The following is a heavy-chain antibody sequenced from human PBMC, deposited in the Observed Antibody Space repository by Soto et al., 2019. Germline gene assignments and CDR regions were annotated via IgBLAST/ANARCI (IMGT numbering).Heavy chain of an antibody. V-gene: IGHV4-39*01. J-gene: IGHJ6*03. D-gene: IGHD2-2*02. CDR1: GGSISSSSYY. CDR3: ARLAYCSSTSCYRRDYYYYYMDV. Sequence: SETLSLTCTVSGGSISSSSYYWGWIRQPPGKGLEWIGSIYYSGSTYYNPSLKSRVTISVDTSKNQFSLMLSSVTAADTAVYYCARLAYCSSTSCYRRDYYYYYMDVWGKGTTVTVSS. CDR2: IYYSGST.